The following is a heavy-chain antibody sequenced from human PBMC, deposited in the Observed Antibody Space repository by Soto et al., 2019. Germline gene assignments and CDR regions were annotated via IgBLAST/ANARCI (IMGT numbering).Heavy chain of an antibody. Sequence: EVQLVESGGGLVQPGGSLRLSCAASGFTFSSYSMNWVRQAAGKGLEWVSYISSSTSTIFYADSVKGRFTISRDNAKNSLYLQMNSLRDEDTAVYYCAREGLQYNWFDPWGQGTLVTVSS. J-gene: IGHJ5*02. D-gene: IGHD4-4*01. CDR2: ISSSTSTI. V-gene: IGHV3-48*02. CDR1: GFTFSSYS. CDR3: AREGLQYNWFDP.